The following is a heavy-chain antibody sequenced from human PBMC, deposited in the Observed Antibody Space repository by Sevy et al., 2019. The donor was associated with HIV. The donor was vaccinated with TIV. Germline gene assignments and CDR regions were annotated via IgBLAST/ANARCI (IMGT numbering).Heavy chain of an antibody. CDR2: IRSKAYGGTT. V-gene: IGHV3-49*03. D-gene: IGHD6-19*01. J-gene: IGHJ6*02. CDR3: TRGSGYSSGWSGDYYYYGMDV. CDR1: GFTFGDYA. Sequence: GGSLRLSCTASGFTFGDYAMSWFRQAPGKGLEWAGFIRSKAYGGTTEYAASVKGRFTISRDDSKSIAYLQMNSLKTEDTAVYYCTRGSGYSSGWSGDYYYYGMDVWGQGTTVTVSS.